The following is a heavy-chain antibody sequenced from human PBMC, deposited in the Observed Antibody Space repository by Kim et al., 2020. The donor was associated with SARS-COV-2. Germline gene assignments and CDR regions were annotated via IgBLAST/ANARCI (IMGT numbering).Heavy chain of an antibody. CDR1: GYSFTSYW. J-gene: IGHJ4*02. CDR3: ARQETYYDSSGHHDY. V-gene: IGHV5-10-1*01. Sequence: GESLKISCKGSGYSFTSYWISWVRQMPGKGLEWMGRIDPSDSYTNYSPSFQGHVTISADKSISTAYLQWSSLKASDTAMYYCARQETYYDSSGHHDYWGQGTLVTVSS. D-gene: IGHD3-22*01. CDR2: IDPSDSYT.